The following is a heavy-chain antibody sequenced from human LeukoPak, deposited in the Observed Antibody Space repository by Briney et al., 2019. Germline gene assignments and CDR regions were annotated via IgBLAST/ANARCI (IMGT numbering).Heavy chain of an antibody. CDR1: GGSLSSGNYY. CDR3: ARGGYNSYYYYYMDV. CDR2: IYTSGST. D-gene: IGHD5-24*01. Sequence: SETLSLTCTVSGGSLSSGNYYWSWIRQPAGKGLEWIGHIYTSGSTNYNPSLKSRVTISIDTSKNQFSLQLSSVTAADTAVYYCARGGYNSYYYYYMDVWGKGTKVTVSS. V-gene: IGHV4-61*09. J-gene: IGHJ6*03.